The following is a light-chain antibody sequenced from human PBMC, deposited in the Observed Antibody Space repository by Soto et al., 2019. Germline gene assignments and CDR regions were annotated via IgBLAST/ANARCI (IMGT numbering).Light chain of an antibody. V-gene: IGKV1-6*01. CDR3: LQDHTYPWT. J-gene: IGKJ1*01. Sequence: IQMTQSPSSLSASVGDRVTITCRASQSLNSLLAWYQQKPGKVPKVLIYAATSLHSGVPSRFSGSGSGTDFTLTISSLQPEDVATYYCLQDHTYPWTFGQGTKVDIK. CDR1: QSLNSL. CDR2: AAT.